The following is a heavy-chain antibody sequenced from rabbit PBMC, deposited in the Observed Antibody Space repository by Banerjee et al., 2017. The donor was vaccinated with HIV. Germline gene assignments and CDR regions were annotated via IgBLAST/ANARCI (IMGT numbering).Heavy chain of an antibody. CDR3: ARATYGYAGGVYAPNYFNL. V-gene: IGHV1S40*01. CDR2: IYGGSGGST. CDR1: GFSFSSSYY. Sequence: QSLEESGGGLVQPEGSLTLTCTASGFSFSSSYYMCWVRQAPGKGLEWIACIYGGSGGSTYYASWAKGRFTISKTSSTTVTLQMTSLTAADTATYFCARATYGYAGGVYAPNYFNLWGPGTLVTVS. D-gene: IGHD6-1*01. J-gene: IGHJ4*01.